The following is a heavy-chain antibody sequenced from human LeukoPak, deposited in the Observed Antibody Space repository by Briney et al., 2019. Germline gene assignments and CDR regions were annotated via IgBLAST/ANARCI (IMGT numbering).Heavy chain of an antibody. CDR1: GDSVSSNSAA. D-gene: IGHD1-1*01. Sequence: SQTLSLTCAISGDSVSSNSAAWNWIRQSPSRGLEWLGRTYYRSKWYNDYAVSVKSRITINPDTSKNQFSLQLNSVTPEDMAVYYCARDEYNWNDFYYYGMDVWGQGTTVTVSS. V-gene: IGHV6-1*01. CDR3: ARDEYNWNDFYYYGMDV. CDR2: TYYRSKWYN. J-gene: IGHJ6*02.